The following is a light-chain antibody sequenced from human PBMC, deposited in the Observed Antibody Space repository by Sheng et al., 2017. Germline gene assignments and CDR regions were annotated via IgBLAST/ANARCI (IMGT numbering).Light chain of an antibody. Sequence: QSVLTQPPSLSATPGQRVTISCGGSNSNIGSNSVSWFQHIPGRSPQLLIFANNQRPYGVSDRFSGSKSGSSASLAIGGLRSEDAADYFCAAWDESLGGFVFGPGTKVSAL. V-gene: IGLV1-47*01. CDR1: NSNIGSNS. J-gene: IGLJ1*01. CDR2: ANN. CDR3: AAWDESLGGFV.